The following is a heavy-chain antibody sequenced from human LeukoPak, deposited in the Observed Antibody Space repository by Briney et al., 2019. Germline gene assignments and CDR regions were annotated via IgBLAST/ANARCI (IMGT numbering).Heavy chain of an antibody. CDR3: ARVRYDILTGYYIKDY. CDR1: GGSISSYY. CDR2: IYTSGST. D-gene: IGHD3-9*01. Sequence: SETLSLTCTVSGGSISSYYWSWIRQPAGKGLEWIGRIYTSGSTSYNPSLKSRVTMSVDTSKNQFSLKLSSVTAADTAVYYCARVRYDILTGYYIKDYWGQGTLVTVSS. J-gene: IGHJ4*02. V-gene: IGHV4-4*07.